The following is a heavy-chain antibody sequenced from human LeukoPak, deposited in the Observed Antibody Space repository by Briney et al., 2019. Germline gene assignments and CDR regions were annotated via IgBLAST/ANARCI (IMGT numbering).Heavy chain of an antibody. Sequence: GGSLRLSCAASGFTFSSYGMHWVRQAPGKGLEWVAVISYDGSNKYYADSVKGRFTISRDNSKNTLYLQMNSLRAEDTAGYCCAKDYYDSSGYYLPVGYWGQGTLVTVSS. CDR2: ISYDGSNK. D-gene: IGHD3-22*01. CDR1: GFTFSSYG. V-gene: IGHV3-30*18. J-gene: IGHJ4*02. CDR3: AKDYYDSSGYYLPVGY.